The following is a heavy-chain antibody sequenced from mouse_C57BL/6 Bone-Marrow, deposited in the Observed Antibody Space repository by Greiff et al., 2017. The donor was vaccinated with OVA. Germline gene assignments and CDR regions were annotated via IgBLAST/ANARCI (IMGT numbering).Heavy chain of an antibody. J-gene: IGHJ2*01. Sequence: VQLQQPGAELVKPGASVKLSCKASGYTFTSYWMHWVKQRPGQGLEWIGMIHPNSGSTNYNEKFKSKATLTVDKSSSTAYMQLSSLTSEDSAVYYCARSRYYGSSYGYWGQGTTLTVSS. CDR1: GYTFTSYW. CDR3: ARSRYYGSSYGY. V-gene: IGHV1-64*01. D-gene: IGHD1-1*01. CDR2: IHPNSGST.